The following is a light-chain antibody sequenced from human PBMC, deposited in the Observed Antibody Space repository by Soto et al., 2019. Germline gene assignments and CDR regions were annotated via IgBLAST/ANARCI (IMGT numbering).Light chain of an antibody. Sequence: DFVMTQSPDSLAVSLGERATINCKSSQSVLYSTNNKNYLAWYQQKPGQPPKLLIYWASTRESGVPDRFSGSGSGTDFTLTISSLQAEDVARYFCQQYYTNPFTFGGGTKVEIK. CDR1: QSVLYSTNNKNY. J-gene: IGKJ4*01. V-gene: IGKV4-1*01. CDR3: QQYYTNPFT. CDR2: WAS.